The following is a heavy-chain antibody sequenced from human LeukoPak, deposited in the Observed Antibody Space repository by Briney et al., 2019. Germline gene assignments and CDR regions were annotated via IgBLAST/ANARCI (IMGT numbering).Heavy chain of an antibody. CDR2: IYYSGST. CDR3: ARPTVTRGDAFDI. D-gene: IGHD4-17*01. V-gene: IGHV4-59*08. CDR1: GGSISSYY. Sequence: PSETLSLTCTVSGGSISSYYWSWIRQPPGKGLEWIGYIYYSGSTNYNPSLKSRVTISVDTSKNQFSLKLSSVTAADTAVYYCARPTVTRGDAFDIWGQGTMVTVSS. J-gene: IGHJ3*02.